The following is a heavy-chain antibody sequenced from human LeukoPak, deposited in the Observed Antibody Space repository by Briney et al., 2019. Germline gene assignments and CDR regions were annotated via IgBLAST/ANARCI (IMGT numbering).Heavy chain of an antibody. CDR2: INSSGGST. CDR1: GYTFTSYY. V-gene: IGHV1-46*01. CDR3: AREGLSRYDFWSGYSTNWFDP. Sequence: ASVKVSCKASGYTFTSYYMHWVRQAPGQGLEWMGIINSSGGSTSYAQKFQGRVTMTRDMSTSTVYMELSSLRSEDTAVYYCAREGLSRYDFWSGYSTNWFDPWGQGTLVTVSS. D-gene: IGHD3-3*01. J-gene: IGHJ5*02.